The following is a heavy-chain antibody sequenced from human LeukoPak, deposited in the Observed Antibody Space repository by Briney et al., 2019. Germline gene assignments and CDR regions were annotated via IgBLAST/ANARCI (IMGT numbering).Heavy chain of an antibody. V-gene: IGHV4-59*08. CDR2: IYYSGST. Sequence: PSETLSLTCTVSGGSIGSYYWSWIRQPPGKGLEWIGYIYYSGSTNYNPSLKSRVTISVDTSKNQFSLKLSSVTAADTAVYYCARGKSPHPWGQGTLVTVSS. CDR1: GGSIGSYY. J-gene: IGHJ5*02. CDR3: ARGKSPHP.